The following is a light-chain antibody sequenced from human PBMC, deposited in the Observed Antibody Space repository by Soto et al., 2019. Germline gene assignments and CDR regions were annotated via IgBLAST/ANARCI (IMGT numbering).Light chain of an antibody. J-gene: IGLJ1*01. CDR2: DDG. Sequence: SYELTQPPSVSVAPGQTARITCGGNNIEIKSVHWYQQKPGQAPVLVVYDDGDRTTGIPERFSGSKSGNTATLTTSRVEAGDEADYYCQVWDRSSDHYVFGTGTKVTVL. CDR1: NIEIKS. CDR3: QVWDRSSDHYV. V-gene: IGLV3-21*02.